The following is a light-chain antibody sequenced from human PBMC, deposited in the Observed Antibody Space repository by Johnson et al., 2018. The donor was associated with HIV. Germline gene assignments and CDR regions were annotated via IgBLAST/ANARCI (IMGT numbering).Light chain of an antibody. CDR2: ENN. V-gene: IGLV1-51*02. J-gene: IGLJ1*01. CDR1: SSNIGNNY. CDR3: GTWDSSLSASYV. Sequence: LTQPPSVSAAPGQKVTISCSGRSSNIGNNYVSWYQQLPGTAPKLLIYENNKRPSGIPDRFSGSKSGTSATLGITGLQTGDEADYYCGTWDSSLSASYVFGPGTKVTVL.